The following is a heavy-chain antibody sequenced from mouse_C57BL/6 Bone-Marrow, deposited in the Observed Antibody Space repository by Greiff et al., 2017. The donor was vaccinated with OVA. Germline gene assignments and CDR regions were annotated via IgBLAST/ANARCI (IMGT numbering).Heavy chain of an antibody. CDR1: GYSFTGYY. J-gene: IGHJ2*01. D-gene: IGHD1-1*01. V-gene: IGHV1-42*01. Sequence: EVQLQQSGPELVKPGASVKISCKASGYSFTGYYMNWVKQSPEKSLEWIGEINPSTGDTTYNQKFKAKATLTVDKSSSTAYMQLKSLTSEDSAVYYCARRRGLYGSSLYFDYWGQGTTLTVSS. CDR3: ARRRGLYGSSLYFDY. CDR2: INPSTGDT.